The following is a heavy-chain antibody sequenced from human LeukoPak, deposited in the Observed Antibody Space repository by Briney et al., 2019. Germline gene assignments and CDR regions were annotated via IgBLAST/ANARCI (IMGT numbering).Heavy chain of an antibody. D-gene: IGHD2-15*01. Sequence: SVKVPCKASGGTFSSYAISWVRQAPGQGLEWMGRIIPILGIANYAQKFQGRVTITADKSTSTAYMELSSLRSEDTAVYYCARGGYCSGGSCDHWFDPWGQGTLVTVSS. J-gene: IGHJ5*02. CDR2: IIPILGIA. CDR1: GGTFSSYA. V-gene: IGHV1-69*04. CDR3: ARGGYCSGGSCDHWFDP.